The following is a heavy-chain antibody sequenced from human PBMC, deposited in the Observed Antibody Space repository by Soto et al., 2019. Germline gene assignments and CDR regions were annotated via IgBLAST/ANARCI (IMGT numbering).Heavy chain of an antibody. Sequence: ASVKVSCKASGFTFSSSAVQWVRQARGQRLEWIGKIVVGSGNTNYAQKFQERVTITRDMSTSTAYMELSSLRSEDTASYYCAAFDPGPMGFDPWGQGTLVTVSS. CDR1: GFTFSSSA. CDR2: IVVGSGNT. V-gene: IGHV1-58*01. J-gene: IGHJ5*02. D-gene: IGHD3-9*01. CDR3: AAFDPGPMGFDP.